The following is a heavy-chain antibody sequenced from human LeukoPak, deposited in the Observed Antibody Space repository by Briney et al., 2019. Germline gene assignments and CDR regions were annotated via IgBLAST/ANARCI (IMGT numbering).Heavy chain of an antibody. CDR3: ARGIFYGGRNQYIWFDL. Sequence: SETLSLTCAVYGGPFRGFFWSWIRQAPGKGLEWIGEISHSGSSNYNPSLKSRITISLDTSKSQFSLRLTSVTAADTAVYYCARGIFYGGRNQYIWFDLWGQGTLSPSPQ. J-gene: IGHJ5*02. D-gene: IGHD4-23*01. V-gene: IGHV4-34*01. CDR1: GGPFRGFF. CDR2: ISHSGSS.